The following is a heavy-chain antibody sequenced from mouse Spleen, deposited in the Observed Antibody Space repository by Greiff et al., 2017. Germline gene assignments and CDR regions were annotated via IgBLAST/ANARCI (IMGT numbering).Heavy chain of an antibody. V-gene: IGHV1-42*01. CDR3: ARNYYRYGAWFAY. J-gene: IGHJ3*01. D-gene: IGHD2-14*01. Sequence: EVQLQQSGPELVKPGASVKISCKASGYSFTGYYMNWVKQSPEKSLEWIGEINPSTGGTTYNQKFKAKATLTVDKSSSTAYMQLKSLTSEDSAVYYCARNYYRYGAWFAYWGQGTLVTVSA. CDR2: INPSTGGT. CDR1: GYSFTGYY.